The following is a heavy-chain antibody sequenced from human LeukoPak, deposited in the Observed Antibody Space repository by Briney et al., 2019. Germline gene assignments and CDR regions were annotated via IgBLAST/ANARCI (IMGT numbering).Heavy chain of an antibody. D-gene: IGHD5-18*01. Sequence: PSETLSLTCTVSGGPISSGTYSWGWIRQPPGKGLEWIGEIYHSGSTNYNPSLKSRVTISVDKSKNQFSLKLSSVTAADTAVYYCASVTRGTAMARGYWGQGTLVTVSS. CDR2: IYHSGST. V-gene: IGHV4-39*07. CDR1: GGPISSGTYS. CDR3: ASVTRGTAMARGY. J-gene: IGHJ4*02.